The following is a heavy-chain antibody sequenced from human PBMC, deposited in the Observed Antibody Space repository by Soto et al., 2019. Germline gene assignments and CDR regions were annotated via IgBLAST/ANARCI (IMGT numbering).Heavy chain of an antibody. J-gene: IGHJ3*02. D-gene: IGHD1-26*01. V-gene: IGHV1-69*01. CDR2: IIPIFGTA. CDR3: ERDVTEREDDACDI. Sequence: QVQLVQSGAAVKKPGSSVKVSCKASGGTFSSYAISWVRQAPGQGLEWMGGIIPIFGTAKYAQKFQGRVTITADESTSTAYMELSRLRSADTAVYDCERDVTEREDDACDIWGQGTMVTVSS. CDR1: GGTFSSYA.